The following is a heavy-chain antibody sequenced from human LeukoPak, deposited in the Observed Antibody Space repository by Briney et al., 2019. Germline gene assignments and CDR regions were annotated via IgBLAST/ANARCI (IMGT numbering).Heavy chain of an antibody. Sequence: PGGSLRLSCAASGFTFSSYAMSWVRQAPGKGLEWVSAISGSGGSTYYADSVKGRFTISRDTSKNTLYLQMNSLRAEDTAVYYCAKDLGIAARRSYYGMDVWGQGTTVTVSS. D-gene: IGHD6-6*01. J-gene: IGHJ6*02. V-gene: IGHV3-23*01. CDR3: AKDLGIAARRSYYGMDV. CDR1: GFTFSSYA. CDR2: ISGSGGST.